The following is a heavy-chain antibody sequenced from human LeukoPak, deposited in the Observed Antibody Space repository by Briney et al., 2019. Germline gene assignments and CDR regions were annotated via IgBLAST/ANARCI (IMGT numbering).Heavy chain of an antibody. CDR1: GFTFSSYE. D-gene: IGHD2-21*02. Sequence: GGSLRPSCAASGFTFSSYEMNWVRQAPGKGLEWVSYITSSGTTKYYADSVRGRFTISRDNAKNTLYLQTNSLRAEDTAVYYCARAEGYCGSDCYSPFGDWGQGTLVTVSS. J-gene: IGHJ4*02. V-gene: IGHV3-48*03. CDR3: ARAEGYCGSDCYSPFGD. CDR2: ITSSGTTK.